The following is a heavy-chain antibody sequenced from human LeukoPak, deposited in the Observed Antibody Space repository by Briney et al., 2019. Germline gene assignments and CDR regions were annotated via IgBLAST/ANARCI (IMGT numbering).Heavy chain of an antibody. Sequence: GGSLRLSCAASGFAFSSFSMNWVRQAPGKGLEWVSSISTSSSYIYYADSLKGRFTISRDNAKNSLYLQMNSLRAEDTAVYYCARVLWSGELLLVSNGMDVWGQGTTVTVSS. J-gene: IGHJ6*02. CDR1: GFAFSSFS. CDR3: ARVLWSGELLLVSNGMDV. CDR2: ISTSSSYI. D-gene: IGHD3-10*01. V-gene: IGHV3-21*01.